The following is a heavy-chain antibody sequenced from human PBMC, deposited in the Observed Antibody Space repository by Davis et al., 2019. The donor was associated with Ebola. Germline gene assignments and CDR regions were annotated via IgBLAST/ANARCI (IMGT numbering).Heavy chain of an antibody. D-gene: IGHD6-19*01. CDR1: GFTFSSYA. CDR2: VSGSGSDI. CDR3: ARDKWLANGGFARDAFNV. J-gene: IGHJ3*01. V-gene: IGHV3-23*01. Sequence: PGGSLRLSCAASGFTFSSYAMTWVRQAPGKGLEWVSSVSGSGSDIFYADSVKGRFTISRDNSKNTLYLQMNSLRAEDTAVYYCARDKWLANGGFARDAFNVWGQGTMVTVSS.